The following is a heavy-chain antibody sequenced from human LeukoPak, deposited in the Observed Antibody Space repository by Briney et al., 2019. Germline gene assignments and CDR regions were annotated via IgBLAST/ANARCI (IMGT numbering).Heavy chain of an antibody. V-gene: IGHV1-8*01. J-gene: IGHJ6*02. D-gene: IGHD3-9*01. CDR2: MNPNSGNT. CDR3: ARASSSLRYFDWLHHYYYGMDV. CDR1: RYTFTSYD. Sequence: GPVKVSCKASRYTFTSYDINWVRQATGQGLEWMGWMNPNSGNTGYAQKFQGRVTMTRNTSISTAYMELSSLRSEDTAVYYCARASSSLRYFDWLHHYYYGMDVWGQGTTVTVSS.